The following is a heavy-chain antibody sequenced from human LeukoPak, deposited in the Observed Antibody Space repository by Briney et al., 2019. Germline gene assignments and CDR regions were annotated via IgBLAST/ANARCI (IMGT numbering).Heavy chain of an antibody. V-gene: IGHV3-33*08. CDR3: ARYYGDYGSFDY. D-gene: IGHD4-17*01. J-gene: IGHJ4*02. CDR2: IWYDGSKK. CDR1: GFTFSNAW. Sequence: PGGSLRLSCAASGFTFSNAWMSWVRQAPGKGLEWVAVIWYDGSKKYYADSVKGRFTISRDNSKNTLSLQMNSLRAEDTAVYYCARYYGDYGSFDYWGQGTLVTVSS.